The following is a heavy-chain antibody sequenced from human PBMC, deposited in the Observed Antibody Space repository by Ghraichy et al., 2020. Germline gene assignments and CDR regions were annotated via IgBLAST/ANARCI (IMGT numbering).Heavy chain of an antibody. D-gene: IGHD1-26*01. CDR3: ARRASRAPVDY. CDR1: GFTFSSYW. J-gene: IGHJ4*02. CDR2: IKQVGSEK. Sequence: GGSLRLSCAASGFTFSSYWMSWVRQAPGKGLEWVANIKQVGSEKYYVDSVRGLFTISRDNAKNSLYLQMNSLRAEDTAVYYCARRASRAPVDYWGQGTLVTVSS. V-gene: IGHV3-7*01.